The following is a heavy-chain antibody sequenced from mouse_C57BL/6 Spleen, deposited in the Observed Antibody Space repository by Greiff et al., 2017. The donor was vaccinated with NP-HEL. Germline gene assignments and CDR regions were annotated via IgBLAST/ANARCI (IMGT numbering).Heavy chain of an antibody. CDR1: GFSLTSYG. CDR2: IWSGGST. V-gene: IGHV2-2*01. J-gene: IGHJ3*01. CDR3: ARRGDYDDLAWFAY. D-gene: IGHD2-4*01. Sequence: VQLQQSGPGLVQPSQSLSITCTVSGFSLTSYGVHWVRQSPGKGLEWLGVIWSGGSTDYNAAFISRLSISKDNSKSQVFFKMNSLQADDTAIYYCARRGDYDDLAWFAYWGQGTLVTVSA.